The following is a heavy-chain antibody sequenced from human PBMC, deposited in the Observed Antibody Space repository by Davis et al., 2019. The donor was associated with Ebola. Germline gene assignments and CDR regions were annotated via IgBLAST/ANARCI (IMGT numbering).Heavy chain of an antibody. J-gene: IGHJ4*02. CDR1: GFTFSSYW. CDR2: IKQDGSEK. V-gene: IGHV3-7*03. CDR3: ARVYSSGYYWDY. D-gene: IGHD3-22*01. Sequence: GSLKISCAASGFTFSSYWMSWVRQAPGKGLEWVANIKQDGSEKYYVDSVKGRFTISRDNAKNSLYLQMNSLRAEDTAVYYCARVYSSGYYWDYWGQGTLVTVSS.